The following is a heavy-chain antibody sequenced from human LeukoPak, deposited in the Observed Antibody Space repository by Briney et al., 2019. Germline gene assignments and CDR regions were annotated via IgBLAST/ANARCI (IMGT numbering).Heavy chain of an antibody. J-gene: IGHJ4*02. D-gene: IGHD3-10*01. CDR1: GFTFSSYG. V-gene: IGHV3-33*01. CDR2: ILNDGSQE. CDR3: ARVALPYYYGSGSYSLYFDY. Sequence: GRSLRLSCAASGFTFSSYGMHWVRQAPGKGLEWVAVILNDGSQEKYADSVKGRFTISRDNSKNTLFLQMNSLRAEDTAVYYCARVALPYYYGSGSYSLYFDYWGQGTLVTVSS.